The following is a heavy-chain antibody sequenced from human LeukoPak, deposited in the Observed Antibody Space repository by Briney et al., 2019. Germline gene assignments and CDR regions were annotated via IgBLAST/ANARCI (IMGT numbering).Heavy chain of an antibody. D-gene: IGHD3-22*01. CDR2: IYTSGST. J-gene: IGHJ4*02. V-gene: IGHV4-61*02. CDR1: GYSISSAYY. Sequence: SETLSLTCSVSGYSISSAYYWSWIRQPAGKGLEWIGRIYTSGSTNYNPSLKSRVTISVDTSKNQFSLKLSSVTAADTAVYYCARGAHHYYYDSSGSLDYWGQGTLVTVSS. CDR3: ARGAHHYYYDSSGSLDY.